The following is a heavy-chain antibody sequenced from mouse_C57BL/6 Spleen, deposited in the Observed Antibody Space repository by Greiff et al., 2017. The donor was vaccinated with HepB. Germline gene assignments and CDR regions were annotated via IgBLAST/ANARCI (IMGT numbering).Heavy chain of an antibody. Sequence: VQLQESGAELMKPGASVKLSCKATGYTFTGYWIEWVKQRPGHGLEWIGEILPGSGSTNNNEKFKGKATFTADTSSNTAYMQLSSLTTEDSAIYYCAHGGSFAYWGQGTLVTVSA. V-gene: IGHV1-9*01. CDR3: AHGGSFAY. CDR1: GYTFTGYW. J-gene: IGHJ3*01. CDR2: ILPGSGST.